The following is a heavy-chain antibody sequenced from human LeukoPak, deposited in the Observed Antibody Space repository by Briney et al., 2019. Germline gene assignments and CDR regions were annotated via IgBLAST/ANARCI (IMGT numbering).Heavy chain of an antibody. CDR2: IYYSGST. Sequence: SETLSLTCTVSGGSISSYYWSWIRQPPGKGLEWIGYIYYSGSTNYNPSLKSRVTISVDTSKNQFSLKLSSVPAADTAVYYCARDYYDSSGPYYYYYMDVWGKGTTVTVSS. CDR3: ARDYYDSSGPYYYYYMDV. CDR1: GGSISSYY. J-gene: IGHJ6*03. D-gene: IGHD3-22*01. V-gene: IGHV4-59*01.